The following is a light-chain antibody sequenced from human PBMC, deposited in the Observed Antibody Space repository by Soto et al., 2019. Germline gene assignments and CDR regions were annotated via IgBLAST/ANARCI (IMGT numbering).Light chain of an antibody. J-gene: IGKJ3*01. CDR3: QQYGSSPPFT. V-gene: IGKV3-20*01. CDR1: RSVVSSY. CDR2: GAS. Sequence: ENVLTQSPGTLSLSPWERATLSWGATRSVVSSYLAGYQLKPGQAPTLLLYGASTRATGIPDGFSGSGSGTDATLTISRLEPEDFAVYYCQQYGSSPPFTFGPGTKVDIK.